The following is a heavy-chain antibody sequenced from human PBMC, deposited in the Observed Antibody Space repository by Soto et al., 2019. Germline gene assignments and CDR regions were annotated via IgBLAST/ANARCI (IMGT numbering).Heavy chain of an antibody. Sequence: PSETLSLTCTVSGGSISSNGHYWSWIRQHPGKGLEWIGYIYYSGNTYYNPSLKSRVTISLDTSKKQFSLKLSSVTAADTAVYYCAKYFRYSSGWHKTFDYWGQGTLVTVSS. D-gene: IGHD6-19*01. J-gene: IGHJ4*02. CDR3: AKYFRYSSGWHKTFDY. V-gene: IGHV4-31*03. CDR1: GGSISSNGHY. CDR2: IYYSGNT.